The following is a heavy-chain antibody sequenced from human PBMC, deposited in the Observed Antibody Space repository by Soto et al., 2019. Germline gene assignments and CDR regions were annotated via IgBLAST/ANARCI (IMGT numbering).Heavy chain of an antibody. CDR1: GFAFSNYG. J-gene: IGHJ4*02. V-gene: IGHV3-30*03. Sequence: QVQLVESGGGVVQPGTSLRLSCAASGFAFSNYGMHWVRQAPGKGLEWVAGISSGGSDEFYADSVKDRFTISRDNSKNMMYLRMKSLRAEDTAVYYCAREIRYSSYFDYWGQGSLVTVSS. CDR2: ISSGGSDE. D-gene: IGHD2-15*01. CDR3: AREIRYSSYFDY.